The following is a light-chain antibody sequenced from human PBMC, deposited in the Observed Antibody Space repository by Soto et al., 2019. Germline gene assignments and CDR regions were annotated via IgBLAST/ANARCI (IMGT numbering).Light chain of an antibody. CDR1: QSVSSNY. CDR2: GAS. CDR3: QQYGSSPPT. V-gene: IGKV3-20*01. Sequence: EIVLTQSPGTLSLSPGERGTLSCRASQSVSSNYLAWYRRKPGQAPRLLIYGASSSATGIPDKFSGSGSGTDFTLTITRLEPEDFAVYYCQQYGSSPPTFGPGTRVELK. J-gene: IGKJ1*01.